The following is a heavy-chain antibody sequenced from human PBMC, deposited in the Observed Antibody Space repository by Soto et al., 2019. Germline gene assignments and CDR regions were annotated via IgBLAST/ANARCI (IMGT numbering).Heavy chain of an antibody. CDR1: GDSVSSNSAA. CDR2: TYYRSKWYN. J-gene: IGHJ3*02. CDR3: ARGDFSSSWESDAFDI. D-gene: IGHD6-13*01. V-gene: IGHV6-1*01. Sequence: KQSQTLSLTCAISGDSVSSNSAAWNWIRQSPSRGLEWLGRTYYRSKWYNDYAVSVKSRITINPDTSKNQFSLQLNSVTPEDTAVYYCARGDFSSSWESDAFDIWGQGTMVTVSS.